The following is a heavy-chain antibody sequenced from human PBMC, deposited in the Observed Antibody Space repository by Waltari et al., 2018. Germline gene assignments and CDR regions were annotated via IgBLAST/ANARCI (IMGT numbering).Heavy chain of an antibody. CDR2: IYYSGST. CDR1: GDSISSYH. CDR3: AAGYSSSSVTFDI. D-gene: IGHD6-19*01. J-gene: IGHJ3*02. V-gene: IGHV4-59*01. Sequence: CSVSGDSISSYHWSWIRQPPGKGLEWIGYIYYSGSTNYNPSVKSRVTISVDTSKNQFSLKLTSVTAADTAMYFCAAGYSSSSVTFDIWGHGTMVTVSS.